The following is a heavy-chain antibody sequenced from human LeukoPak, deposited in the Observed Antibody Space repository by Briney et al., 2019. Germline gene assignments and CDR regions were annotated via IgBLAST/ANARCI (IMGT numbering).Heavy chain of an antibody. J-gene: IGHJ1*01. CDR1: GFTFSSYA. CDR3: ATYSSSNGREFQY. Sequence: GGSLRLSCAASGFTFSSYAMSWVRQAPGKGLEWVANIQQHGSETYYGDSVKGRFTISRDNAKNSLYLQMNSLRAEDTAVYYCATYSSSNGREFQYWGQGTLVTVSS. V-gene: IGHV3-7*01. D-gene: IGHD2-2*01. CDR2: IQQHGSET.